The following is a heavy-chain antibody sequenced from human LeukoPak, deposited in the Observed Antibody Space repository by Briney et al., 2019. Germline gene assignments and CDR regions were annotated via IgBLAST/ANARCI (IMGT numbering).Heavy chain of an antibody. D-gene: IGHD3-10*01. J-gene: IGHJ4*02. CDR1: GGYISSYY. Sequence: SETLSLTCTVSGGYISSYYWSWIRQPPGQGLDWIGYIFYSGSTNYNPSLKSRVTISVDASKNQFSLKLSSVTAADTAVYYCARDYYGSGRFDYWGQGTLVTVSS. CDR2: IFYSGST. CDR3: ARDYYGSGRFDY. V-gene: IGHV4-59*01.